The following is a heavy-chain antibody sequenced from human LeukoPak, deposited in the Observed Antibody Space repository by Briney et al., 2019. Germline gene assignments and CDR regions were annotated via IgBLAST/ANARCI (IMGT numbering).Heavy chain of an antibody. CDR2: INHSGST. Sequence: SETLSLTCAVYGGSFSGYYWSWIRQPPGKGLEWIGEINHSGSTNYNPSLKSRVTISVDTSKNQFSLKLSSVTAADTAVYYCARALPLGFDYWCQGTLVTVSS. CDR3: ARALPLGFDY. J-gene: IGHJ4*02. CDR1: GGSFSGYY. V-gene: IGHV4-34*01.